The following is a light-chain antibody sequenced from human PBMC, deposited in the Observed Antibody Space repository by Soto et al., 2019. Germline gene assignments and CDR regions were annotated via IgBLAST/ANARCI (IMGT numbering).Light chain of an antibody. CDR3: QQYQNSPRT. CDR1: QSVRAN. Sequence: EIVVTQSPATLSVSPGERATLSCRASQSVRANVAWYQQKPGQAPRLLIYGASTRATGTPARFRGSGSGTEFTLTISRLEPEDFAVYYCQQYQNSPRTFGQGTKVDIK. J-gene: IGKJ1*01. CDR2: GAS. V-gene: IGKV3-15*01.